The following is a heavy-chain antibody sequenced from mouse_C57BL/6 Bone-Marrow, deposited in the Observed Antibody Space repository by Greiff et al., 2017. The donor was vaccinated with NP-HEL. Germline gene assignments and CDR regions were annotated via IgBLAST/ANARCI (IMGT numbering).Heavy chain of an antibody. V-gene: IGHV6-6*01. CDR2: IRNKANNHAT. Sequence: EVQRVESGGGLVQPGGSMKLSCAASGFTFSDAWMDWVRQSPEKGLEWVAEIRNKANNHATYYAESVKGRFTISRDDSKSSVYLQMNSLRAEDTGIYYCTRDYYGSSPYYAMDYWGQGTSVTVSS. D-gene: IGHD1-1*01. CDR1: GFTFSDAW. J-gene: IGHJ4*01. CDR3: TRDYYGSSPYYAMDY.